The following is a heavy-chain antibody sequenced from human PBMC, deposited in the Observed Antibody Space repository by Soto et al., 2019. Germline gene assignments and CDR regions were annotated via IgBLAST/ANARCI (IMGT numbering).Heavy chain of an antibody. V-gene: IGHV1-69*01. D-gene: IGHD3-10*01. CDR1: GGTFSSHV. CDR2: IMPIIGTA. CDR3: ARDLEFRDGNISHLDY. J-gene: IGHJ4*02. Sequence: QVQLVQSGAEVKKPGSSVKVSCKASGGTFSSHVFNWVRQAPGQGLEWMGGIMPIIGTANYAQKFQGRVTSTADESTSTAYMELRSLRSEDTAVYYCARDLEFRDGNISHLDYWGQGTLVTVSS.